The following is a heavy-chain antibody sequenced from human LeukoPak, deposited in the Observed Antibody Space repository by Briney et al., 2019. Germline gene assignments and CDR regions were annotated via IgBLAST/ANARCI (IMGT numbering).Heavy chain of an antibody. J-gene: IGHJ6*02. D-gene: IGHD3-22*01. CDR2: ITIVVGTT. CDR3: ARAYYYDRSGYHSPYYYGMDV. CDR1: EFTFSSFA. V-gene: IGHV3-48*01. Sequence: GGSLRLSCAASEFTFSSFAMNWVRQGPGKGLEWVSYITIVVGTTYYADSVKGRFTISRDNAEKSLYLQMNSLRAEDTAVYYCARAYYYDRSGYHSPYYYGMDVWGQGTTVTVFS.